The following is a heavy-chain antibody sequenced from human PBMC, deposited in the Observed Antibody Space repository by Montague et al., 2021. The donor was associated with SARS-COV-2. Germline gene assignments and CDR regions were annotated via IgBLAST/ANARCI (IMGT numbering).Heavy chain of an antibody. CDR2: INRDGTEE. CDR1: GFTLRGYW. D-gene: IGHD2-8*01. J-gene: IGHJ4*02. CDR3: ARDRCWQSYDS. Sequence: SLRLSCAASGFTLRGYWMTWVRQAPGKGLEWVANINRDGTEESYVDSVRGRFTISRDNAQNSLFLQINRLRVEDTAVYYCARDRCWQSYDSWGQGTLVTVSS. V-gene: IGHV3-7*01.